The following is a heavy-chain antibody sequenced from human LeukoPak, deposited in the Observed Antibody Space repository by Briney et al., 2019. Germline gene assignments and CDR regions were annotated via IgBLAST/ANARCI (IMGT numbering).Heavy chain of an antibody. CDR3: AKAQELGNYEFFLFDY. CDR2: ISGSGHST. D-gene: IGHD7-27*01. V-gene: IGHV3-23*01. CDR1: GFTFSNYA. J-gene: IGHJ4*02. Sequence: GGSLRLSCAASGFTFSNYAMSWVRQSPGKGLEWVSGISGSGHSTYYADSVKGRFTISRDSSKNTLFLQMNSLRTEDTVVYYCAKAQELGNYEFFLFDYWGQGTLVTVSS.